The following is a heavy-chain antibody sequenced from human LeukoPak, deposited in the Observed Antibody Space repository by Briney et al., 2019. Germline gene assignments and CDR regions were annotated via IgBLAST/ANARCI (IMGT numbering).Heavy chain of an antibody. Sequence: PSETLSLTCTVSGGSISSYYWSWIRHPAGKGLEWIGRIYTSGSTNYNPSLKSRVTMSVDTSKNQFCLKLSSVTAADTAGYYCARDYDILTGYPQGGFDPWGQGTLVTVSS. CDR2: IYTSGST. V-gene: IGHV4-4*07. CDR3: ARDYDILTGYPQGGFDP. CDR1: GGSISSYY. J-gene: IGHJ5*02. D-gene: IGHD3-9*01.